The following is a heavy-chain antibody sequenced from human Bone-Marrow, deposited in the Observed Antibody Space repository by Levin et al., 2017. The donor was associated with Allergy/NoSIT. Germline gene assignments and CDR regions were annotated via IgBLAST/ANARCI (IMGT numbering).Heavy chain of an antibody. CDR3: ARGSIGNGEGDLGAVY. V-gene: IGHV3-74*01. CDR2: IKSDGSTT. Sequence: PGGSLRLSCVVSGFSFSSYWMHWVRQGPGKGLVWVSRIKSDGSTTNYADSVKGRFTISRDNAKNTVYLQMNSLRAEDTAVYYCARGSIGNGEGDLGAVYWGQGTPVTVSS. J-gene: IGHJ4*02. CDR1: GFSFSSYW. D-gene: IGHD1-1*01.